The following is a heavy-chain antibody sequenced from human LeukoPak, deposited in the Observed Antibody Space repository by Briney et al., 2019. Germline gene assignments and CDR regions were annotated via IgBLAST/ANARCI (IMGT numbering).Heavy chain of an antibody. D-gene: IGHD3-22*01. J-gene: IGHJ5*02. CDR3: FIGDYYDSTSPTGWFDP. CDR1: GFTFSSYA. Sequence: GGSLRLSCAASGFTFSSYAMSWVRQAPGKGLEWVSAISGSGGSTYYADSVKGRFTISRDNSKNTLYLQMNSLRAEDTAVYYCFIGDYYDSTSPTGWFDPWGQGTLVTVSS. CDR2: ISGSGGST. V-gene: IGHV3-23*01.